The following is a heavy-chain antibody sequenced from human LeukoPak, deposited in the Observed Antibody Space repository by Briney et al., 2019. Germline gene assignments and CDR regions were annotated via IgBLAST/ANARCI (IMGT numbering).Heavy chain of an antibody. D-gene: IGHD3-16*01. V-gene: IGHV3-33*01. CDR3: ARDGFGTGSN. CDR2: IWYDGSNK. J-gene: IGHJ4*02. CDR1: GFTFSNYG. Sequence: GGSLRLSCAASGFTFSNYGMHWVRQAPGKGLEWVALIWYDGSNKYYADSVRGRFTISRDNSKNTLYLQMKSLRVEDTAVYYCARDGFGTGSNWGQGTLVTVSS.